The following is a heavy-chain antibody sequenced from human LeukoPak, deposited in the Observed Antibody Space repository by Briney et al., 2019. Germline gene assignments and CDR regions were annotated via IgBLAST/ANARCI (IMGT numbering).Heavy chain of an antibody. Sequence: GGSLTLSCAASGFRFSSNAMSWVRQAPGKGLEWVSGISGSGGSTNYADSVKGRFTISRDTSKSTLYLQMNRLRGEDTAIYYCVAYDPLDYWGQGTLVTVPS. J-gene: IGHJ4*02. CDR2: ISGSGGST. CDR3: VAYDPLDY. V-gene: IGHV3-23*01. D-gene: IGHD3-16*01. CDR1: GFRFSSNA.